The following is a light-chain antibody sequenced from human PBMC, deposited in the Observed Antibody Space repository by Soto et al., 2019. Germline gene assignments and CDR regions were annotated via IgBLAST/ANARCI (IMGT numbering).Light chain of an antibody. CDR3: QQYNNWPPT. Sequence: EIVMTQSPATLSVSPGERATLSCRANQSVSSNLAWYQQKPGQAPRLLIYGASTRATGISARFSGSRSGTEFTLTISSLQSEDFAVYYCQQYNNWPPTFGQGTRLEIK. CDR2: GAS. V-gene: IGKV3-15*01. J-gene: IGKJ5*01. CDR1: QSVSSN.